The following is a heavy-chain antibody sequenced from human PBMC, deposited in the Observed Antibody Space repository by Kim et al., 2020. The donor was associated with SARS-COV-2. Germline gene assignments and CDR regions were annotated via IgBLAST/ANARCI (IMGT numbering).Heavy chain of an antibody. CDR3: ARDYDYVWGTLGY. D-gene: IGHD3-16*01. J-gene: IGHJ4*02. Sequence: NYAQQCQGRVTRTRDTSISTAYMELSRLGSDDTAVYYCARDYDYVWGTLGYWGQGTLVTVSS. V-gene: IGHV1-2*02.